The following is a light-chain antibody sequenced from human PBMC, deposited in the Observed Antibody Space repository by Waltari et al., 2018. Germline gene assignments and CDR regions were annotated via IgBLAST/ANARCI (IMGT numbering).Light chain of an antibody. CDR2: GAS. Sequence: EVVMTQSPAILSVSPGERATPSCRASQSVTTNLAWYQQNPCQAPRLLIFGASTRATGVPARFSGSGSGTDFTLTISDLQSDDFAVYYCQQSDNWPPITFGQGTRLEIK. V-gene: IGKV3-15*01. CDR1: QSVTTN. J-gene: IGKJ5*01. CDR3: QQSDNWPPIT.